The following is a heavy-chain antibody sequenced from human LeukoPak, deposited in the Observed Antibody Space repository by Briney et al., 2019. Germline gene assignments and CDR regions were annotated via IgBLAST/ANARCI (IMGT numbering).Heavy chain of an antibody. D-gene: IGHD2-15*01. CDR3: ARRYCSGGSCYNFDY. Sequence: PGGSLRLSCAASGFTFSDYYMSWIRQAPGKGLEWVSYISSSGSTIYYADSVKGRFTISRDNAKNSLYLQMNSLRAEDTAVYYCARRYCSGGSCYNFDYWGQGTLVTVSS. J-gene: IGHJ4*02. CDR2: ISSSGSTI. V-gene: IGHV3-11*01. CDR1: GFTFSDYY.